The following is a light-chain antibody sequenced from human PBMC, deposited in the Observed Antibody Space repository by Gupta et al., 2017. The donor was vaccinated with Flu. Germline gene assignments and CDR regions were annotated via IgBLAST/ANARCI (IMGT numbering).Light chain of an antibody. CDR3: AAWDDSLNGHYV. V-gene: IGLV1-44*01. CDR2: ASN. J-gene: IGLJ1*01. CDR1: SSNIGSND. Sequence: VTITCSGSSSNIGSNDVNWYQQVPGTSPKLLIYASNQRPSGVPDRFTGSKSGTSASLAIRGLQSEDEADYYCAAWDDSLNGHYVFGTGTKVTVL.